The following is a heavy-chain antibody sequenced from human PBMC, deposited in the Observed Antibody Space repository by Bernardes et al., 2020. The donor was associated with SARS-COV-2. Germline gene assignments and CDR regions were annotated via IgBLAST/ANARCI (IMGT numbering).Heavy chain of an antibody. J-gene: IGHJ4*02. Sequence: GGSLILSCATSGFNVSANALNWVRQAPGRTLEWVAAVYSGGTIGYADFVKGRFTVSRDPSRRTLDLQMNSLRVEDSAMYYCTRGAAARNWGQGTLVIVSS. CDR1: GFNVSANA. CDR3: TRGAAARN. CDR2: VYSGGTI. D-gene: IGHD2-15*01. V-gene: IGHV3-53*01.